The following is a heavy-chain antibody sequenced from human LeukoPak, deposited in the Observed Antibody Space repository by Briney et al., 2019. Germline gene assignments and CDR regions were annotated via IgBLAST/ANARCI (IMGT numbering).Heavy chain of an antibody. CDR3: ARWAYCDYWYFDL. CDR1: GGSISSDY. J-gene: IGHJ2*01. Sequence: SETLSLTCTVSGGSISSDYWSWIRQPPGKGLEWIGHIYYSGSTNYNPSLKSRATISVDTSKIQFSLKLSSVAAADTAVYYCARWAYCDYWYFDLWGRGTLVTVSS. D-gene: IGHD1-26*01. V-gene: IGHV4-59*01. CDR2: IYYSGST.